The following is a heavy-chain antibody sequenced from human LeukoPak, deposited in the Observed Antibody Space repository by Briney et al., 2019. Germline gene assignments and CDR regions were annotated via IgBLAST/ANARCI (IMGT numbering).Heavy chain of an antibody. CDR1: GFTFTNAW. Sequence: PGGSLRLSCAASGFTFTNAWMGWVRQAPGKGLEWVGRIKSKTHGGTTDYAAPVKGRFTISRDDSKNTLYLQMNSLKTEDTAVYYCTTDSGWYGYWGQGTLVTVSS. D-gene: IGHD6-19*01. J-gene: IGHJ4*02. CDR3: TTDSGWYGY. V-gene: IGHV3-15*01. CDR2: IKSKTHGGTT.